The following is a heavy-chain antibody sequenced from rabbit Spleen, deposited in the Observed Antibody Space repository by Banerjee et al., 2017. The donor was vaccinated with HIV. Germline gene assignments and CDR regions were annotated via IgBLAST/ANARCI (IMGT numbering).Heavy chain of an antibody. CDR2: INTGSSGFT. V-gene: IGHV1S40*01. D-gene: IGHD8-1*01. J-gene: IGHJ6*01. Sequence: QSLEESGGDLVKPGASLTLTCIASGVSFSGDSYMCWVRQAPGKGLEWIVCINTGSSGFTYLASWAKGRFTISKTASTTVTLQMTRLTAADTATYFCARDTGSSFSSYGMGLWGQGTLVS. CDR3: ARDTGSSFSSYGMGL. CDR1: GVSFSGDSY.